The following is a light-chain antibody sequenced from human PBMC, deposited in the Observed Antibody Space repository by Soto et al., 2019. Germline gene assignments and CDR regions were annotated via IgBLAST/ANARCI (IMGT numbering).Light chain of an antibody. V-gene: IGKV3-15*01. J-gene: IGKJ4*01. CDR3: QRYNNWPLT. Sequence: EIVMTQSPATLSVSPWEGATLSCRASQGIGSTLAWYQHKPGQTPRLLIYDASTRATGVPARFSGSGSGTEFTLTITSLHSEDFAVYYCQRYNNWPLTFGGGTKVESK. CDR1: QGIGST. CDR2: DAS.